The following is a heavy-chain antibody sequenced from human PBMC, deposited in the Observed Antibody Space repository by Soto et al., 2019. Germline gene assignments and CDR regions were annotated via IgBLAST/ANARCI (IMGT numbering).Heavy chain of an antibody. D-gene: IGHD3-10*01. V-gene: IGHV4-39*01. CDR3: ARRPLSMVRGVISFYFDY. CDR2: IYYSGST. Sequence: KTSETLSLTCTVSGGSISSSSYYWGWIRQPPGKGLEWIGSIYYSGSTYYNPSLKSRVTISVDTSKNQFSLKLSSVTAADTAVYYCARRPLSMVRGVISFYFDYWGRGTLVTVSS. J-gene: IGHJ4*02. CDR1: GGSISSSSYY.